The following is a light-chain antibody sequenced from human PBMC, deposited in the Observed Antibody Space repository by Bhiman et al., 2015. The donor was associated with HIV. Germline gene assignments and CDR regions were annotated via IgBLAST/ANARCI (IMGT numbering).Light chain of an antibody. Sequence: QSVSQSPGKTVTNRTSGTFVSTSVQWYRQRPGTSPTMLIFANDQRASEVPDRFSGSVDTSSDSASLSISGLQPDDEADYYCQSYDVSNRVIFGGGTKLTVL. J-gene: IGLJ2*01. CDR2: AND. V-gene: IGLV6-57*01. CDR1: SGTFVSTS. CDR3: QSYDVSNRVI.